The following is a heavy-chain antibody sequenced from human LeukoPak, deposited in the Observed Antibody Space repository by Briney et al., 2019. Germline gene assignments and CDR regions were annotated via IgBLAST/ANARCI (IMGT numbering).Heavy chain of an antibody. Sequence: GGSLRLSCAASGFTFSTYAMHWVRQAPGKGLEWVAVISYDGNNKYYADSVKGRFTISRDNSKNTLYLQMNSLRAEDTAVHYCAKAVRAVAGTSDYWGQGTLVTVSS. J-gene: IGHJ4*02. D-gene: IGHD6-19*01. CDR2: ISYDGNNK. V-gene: IGHV3-30-3*01. CDR3: AKAVRAVAGTSDY. CDR1: GFTFSTYA.